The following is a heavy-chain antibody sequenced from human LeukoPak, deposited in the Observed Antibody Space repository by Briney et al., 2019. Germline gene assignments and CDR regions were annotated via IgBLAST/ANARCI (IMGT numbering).Heavy chain of an antibody. J-gene: IGHJ3*02. V-gene: IGHV4-59*01. D-gene: IGHD1-26*01. CDR3: ARIIVAAYDAFDI. CDR2: IYYSGST. Sequence: PSETLSLTCTVSGGSISSYYWSWIRQPPGKGLEWIGYIYYSGSTNYNPSLKSRVTISVDTSRNQFSLKLSSVTAADTAVYYCARIIVAAYDAFDIWGQGTMVTVSS. CDR1: GGSISSYY.